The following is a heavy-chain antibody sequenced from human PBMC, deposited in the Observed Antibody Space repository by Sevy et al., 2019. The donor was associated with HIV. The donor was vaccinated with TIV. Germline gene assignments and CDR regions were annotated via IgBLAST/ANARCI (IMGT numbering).Heavy chain of an antibody. J-gene: IGHJ4*02. CDR2: FDPEDGDT. Sequence: ASMKVSCKVSGYTLTKLDMHWVRQAPGKGLEWMGGFDPEDGDTFYAQKFQGRVTMTEDTSTDTAHMELSSLRSEDTAVYYCTTMEYYHNIIGSSSGDYWGQGTLVTVSS. V-gene: IGHV1-24*01. CDR3: TTMEYYHNIIGSSSGDY. D-gene: IGHD3-22*01. CDR1: GYTLTKLD.